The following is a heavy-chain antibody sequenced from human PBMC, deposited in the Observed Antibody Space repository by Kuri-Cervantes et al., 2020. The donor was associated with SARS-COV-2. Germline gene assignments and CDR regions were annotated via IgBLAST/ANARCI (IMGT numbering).Heavy chain of an antibody. CDR2: IRYDGSNK. CDR1: GFTFSSYG. V-gene: IGHV3-30*02. J-gene: IGHJ4*02. D-gene: IGHD6-19*01. CDR3: AKGIAVAGTGGFDY. Sequence: LSLTCAASGFTFSSYGMHWVRQAPGKWLEWVAFIRYDGSNKYYADSVKGRFTISRDNSKNTLYLQMNSLRAEDTAVYYCAKGIAVAGTGGFDYWGQGTLVTVSS.